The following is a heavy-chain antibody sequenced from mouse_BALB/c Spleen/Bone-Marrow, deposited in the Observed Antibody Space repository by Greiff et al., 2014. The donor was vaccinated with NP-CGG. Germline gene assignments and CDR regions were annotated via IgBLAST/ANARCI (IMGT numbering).Heavy chain of an antibody. J-gene: IGHJ2*01. CDR1: GFTFSNYG. V-gene: IGHV5-9-2*01. D-gene: IGHD1-1*01. Sequence: DVKLQESGGGLVKPGGSLKLSCAASGFTFSNYGMSWVRQTPEKRLEWVATISGGGSYTYYPARVKGRFTISTDTSKNNLYLQRSSLRSEDAALYDCARQAGGSGYFDYWGQGTTLTVSS. CDR3: ARQAGGSGYFDY. CDR2: ISGGGSYT.